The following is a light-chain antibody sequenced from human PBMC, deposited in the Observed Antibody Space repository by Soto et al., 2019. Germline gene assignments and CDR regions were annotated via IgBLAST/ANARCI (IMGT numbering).Light chain of an antibody. CDR1: SSDVGGYNY. CDR2: EVS. CDR3: SSYTSSSTVV. Sequence: QSALTQPASVSGSPGQSITISCTGTSSDVGGYNYVSWYQQHPGKPPKLMIYEVSNWPSGVSNRFSGSKSGNTASLTISGLQAEDEADYYCSSYTSSSTVVFGGGTKLTV. J-gene: IGLJ2*01. V-gene: IGLV2-14*01.